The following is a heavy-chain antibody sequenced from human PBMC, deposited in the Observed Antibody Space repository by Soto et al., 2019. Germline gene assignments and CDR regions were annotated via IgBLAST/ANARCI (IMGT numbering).Heavy chain of an antibody. V-gene: IGHV2-5*01. CDR2: IYCQDEI. CDR3: AHWKGVTFDY. J-gene: IGHJ4*02. Sequence: SGPTLVNPTHPLTLTCTFSGFSLTLSGEAVGWIRQPPGQALEWLALIYCQDEIHYNPSLNNRLTISKHTSKSQVVLTVTSVDPVDTGTYYCAHWKGVTFDYWGQGTLVTVSS. CDR1: GFSLTLSGEA. D-gene: IGHD2-21*02.